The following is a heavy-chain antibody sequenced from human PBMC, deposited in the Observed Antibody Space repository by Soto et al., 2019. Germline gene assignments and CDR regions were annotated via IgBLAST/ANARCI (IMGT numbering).Heavy chain of an antibody. D-gene: IGHD2-15*01. Sequence: QVQLVQSGAAVKKPGSSVKVSCKASGGRFSTNAISWLRQAPGQGLEWMGGIVAIFDKANYAQKFQDRVTMTADDSTSTAYMELSSLRSDDTAVYYCAREAHGGNFESWGQGTLVTVSS. CDR2: IVAIFDKA. V-gene: IGHV1-69*12. CDR3: AREAHGGNFES. J-gene: IGHJ4*02. CDR1: GGRFSTNA.